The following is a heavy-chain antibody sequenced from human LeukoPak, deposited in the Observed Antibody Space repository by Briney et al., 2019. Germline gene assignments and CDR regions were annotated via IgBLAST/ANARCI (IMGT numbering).Heavy chain of an antibody. Sequence: GGSLRLSCAAPGLIVSRNYMTWVRQAPGKGLEWVALIWSDGSNKYYADSVKGRFTISRDNSKNTLYLQMISLRAEDTAVYYCARDRDYDIFTGYYLAYWGQGTLVTVSS. D-gene: IGHD3-9*01. J-gene: IGHJ4*02. V-gene: IGHV3-33*08. CDR3: ARDRDYDIFTGYYLAY. CDR1: GLIVSRNY. CDR2: IWSDGSNK.